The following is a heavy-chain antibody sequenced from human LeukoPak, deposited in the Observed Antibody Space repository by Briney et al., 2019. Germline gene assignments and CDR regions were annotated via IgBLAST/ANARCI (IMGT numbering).Heavy chain of an antibody. V-gene: IGHV4-59*01. CDR2: IYYSGST. CDR1: GGSISSYY. Sequence: KPSETLSLTCTVSGGSISSYYWSWIRQPPGKGLEWIGYIYYSGSTNYNPSLKSRVTISVDTSKNQFSLKLSSVTAADTAVYYCARSPKSGYSSGWATYGGPTSSRYYFDYWGQGTLVTVSS. D-gene: IGHD6-19*01. J-gene: IGHJ4*02. CDR3: ARSPKSGYSSGWATYGGPTSSRYYFDY.